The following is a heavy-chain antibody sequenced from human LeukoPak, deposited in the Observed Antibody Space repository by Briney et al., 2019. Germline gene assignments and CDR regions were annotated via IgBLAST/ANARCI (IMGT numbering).Heavy chain of an antibody. CDR3: ARGSPGIVGATFDY. V-gene: IGHV1-69*13. Sequence: ASVKVSCRASGGTFSSYAISWVRQAPGQGLEWMGGIIPIFGTANYAQKFQGRVTITADESTSTAYMELSSLRSEDTAVYYCARGSPGIVGATFDYWGQGTLVTVSS. D-gene: IGHD1-26*01. CDR2: IIPIFGTA. J-gene: IGHJ4*02. CDR1: GGTFSSYA.